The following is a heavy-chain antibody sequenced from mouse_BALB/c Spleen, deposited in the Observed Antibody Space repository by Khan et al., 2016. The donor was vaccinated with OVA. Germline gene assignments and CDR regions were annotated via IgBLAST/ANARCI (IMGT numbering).Heavy chain of an antibody. CDR3: TNHGSSSAWFTY. Sequence: QVQLKQSGAELAKPGASVKMSCKASGYTFTSYWMHWVKQRPGQGLEWIGYINPSTDYTEYNQKFKDKATLTADKSSSTAYMQLTSLTSEDCAVYYCTNHGSSSAWFTYWGQGTLVTVSA. V-gene: IGHV1-7*01. CDR1: GYTFTSYW. D-gene: IGHD1-1*01. CDR2: INPSTDYT. J-gene: IGHJ3*01.